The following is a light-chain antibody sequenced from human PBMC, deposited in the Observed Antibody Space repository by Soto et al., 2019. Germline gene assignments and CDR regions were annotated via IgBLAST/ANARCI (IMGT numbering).Light chain of an antibody. V-gene: IGLV2-14*01. CDR2: EVS. CDR3: SSYSSSTHYV. Sequence: QSALTQPASVSGSPGQSITFSCTGTSSDVGGYNYVSWYQQYPGKAPKLIIYEVSNRPSGVSNRFSGSKSGNTASLTISGLQADDEADYYCSSYSSSTHYVFGTGTKLTVL. CDR1: SSDVGGYNY. J-gene: IGLJ1*01.